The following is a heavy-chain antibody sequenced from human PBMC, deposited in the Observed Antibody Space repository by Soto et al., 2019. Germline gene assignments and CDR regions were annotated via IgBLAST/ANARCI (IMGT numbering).Heavy chain of an antibody. J-gene: IGHJ4*02. D-gene: IGHD5-18*01. Sequence: PGGSLRLSCAASGFNFRSYAITWVRQAPGKGLERVSTIRASGDTTFYADSVKGRITISRDNSKNTVYLQLNTLAADDTAVYFCAKGGYTSYYDYWGQGTLVTVSS. CDR1: GFNFRSYA. CDR3: AKGGYTSYYDY. CDR2: IRASGDTT. V-gene: IGHV3-23*01.